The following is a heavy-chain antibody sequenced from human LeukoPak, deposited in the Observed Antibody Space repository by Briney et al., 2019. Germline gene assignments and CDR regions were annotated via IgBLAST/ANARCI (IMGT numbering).Heavy chain of an antibody. Sequence: GGSLRLSCEASGFTFSSYGMHWVRQAPGKGLEWVAVISYDGSNKYYADSVKGRFTISRDNSKNTLYLQMNSLRAEDTTVYYCARDPNLIGYYATLDYWGQGTLVTVSS. CDR3: ARDPNLIGYYATLDY. CDR1: GFTFSSYG. J-gene: IGHJ4*02. V-gene: IGHV3-30*04. D-gene: IGHD3-22*01. CDR2: ISYDGSNK.